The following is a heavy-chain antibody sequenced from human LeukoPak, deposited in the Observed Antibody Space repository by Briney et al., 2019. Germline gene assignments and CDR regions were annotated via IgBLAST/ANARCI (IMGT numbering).Heavy chain of an antibody. CDR2: IYYSGST. V-gene: IGHV4-59*12. Sequence: SETLSLTCTVSGGSISSYYWSWIRQPPGKGLEWIGYIYYSGSTNYNPSLKSRVTMSVDTSKNQFSLKLSSVTAADTAVYYCAGGVGATDPYFDYWGQGTLVTVSS. CDR1: GGSISSYY. J-gene: IGHJ4*02. CDR3: AGGVGATDPYFDY. D-gene: IGHD1-26*01.